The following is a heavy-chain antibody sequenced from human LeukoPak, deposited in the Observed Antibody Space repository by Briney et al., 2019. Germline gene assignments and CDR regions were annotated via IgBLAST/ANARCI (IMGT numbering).Heavy chain of an antibody. CDR2: INHSGST. J-gene: IGHJ4*02. CDR1: GGSFSGYY. CDR3: ARAPGRRYFDY. Sequence: PSETLSLTCAVYGGSFSGYYWSWIRRPPGKGLEWIGEINHSGSTNYNPSLKSRVTISVDTSKNQFSLKLSSVTAADTAVYYCARAPGRRYFDYWGQGTLVTVSS. V-gene: IGHV4-34*01. D-gene: IGHD1-14*01.